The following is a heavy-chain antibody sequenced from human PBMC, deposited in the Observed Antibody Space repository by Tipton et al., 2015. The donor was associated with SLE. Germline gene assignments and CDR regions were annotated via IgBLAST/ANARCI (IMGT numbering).Heavy chain of an antibody. Sequence: SLRLSCAASGFTFRSYAMSWVHQAPGKGLEWISVIYSGRSLTYYAESVKGRFTLSRDDSKSILYLQMYSLRAEDTALYYCARDNGGNFPGAFDIWGQGTMVTVSS. CDR1: GFTFRSYA. CDR3: ARDNGGNFPGAFDI. V-gene: IGHV3-23*03. D-gene: IGHD4-23*01. J-gene: IGHJ3*02. CDR2: IYSGRSLT.